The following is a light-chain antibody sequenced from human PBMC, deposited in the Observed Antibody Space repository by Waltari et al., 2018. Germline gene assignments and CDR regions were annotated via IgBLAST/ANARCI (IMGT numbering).Light chain of an antibody. CDR1: QSILSSSDNNHY. J-gene: IGKJ1*01. V-gene: IGKV4-1*01. CDR2: WAS. Sequence: DIVMTRSSDSLVVGLGRSATINCKSSQSILSSSDNNHYFAGYQQRPGKPPKVLIYWASTRESGVPDRFSGSGSGTDFTLTISSVQAEDVAVYYCQQYYNIRWTFGQGTKVEI. CDR3: QQYYNIRWT.